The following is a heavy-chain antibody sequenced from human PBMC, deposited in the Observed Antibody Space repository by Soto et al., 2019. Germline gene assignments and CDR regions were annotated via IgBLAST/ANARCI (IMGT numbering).Heavy chain of an antibody. CDR1: GGSISSGGYY. D-gene: IGHD4-4*01. V-gene: IGHV4-31*03. Sequence: SETLSLTCTVSGGSISSGGYYWSWIRQHPGKCLEWIGYIYYSGSTYYKPSLKSRVTIXXXTXXXXXSLXLXXVTXADTAVYYCARTLSPGGNSFDYWGQGTLVTVSS. CDR2: IYYSGST. CDR3: ARTLSPGGNSFDY. J-gene: IGHJ4*02.